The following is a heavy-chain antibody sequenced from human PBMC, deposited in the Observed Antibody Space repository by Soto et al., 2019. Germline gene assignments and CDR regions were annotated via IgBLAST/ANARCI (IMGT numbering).Heavy chain of an antibody. V-gene: IGHV4-31*03. J-gene: IGHJ5*02. Sequence: SETLSLTCTVSGASISFGGYYWSWIRQHPGKGLEWIGYSHPSGSTYYNPSLKSRIIISVDTSKNYFSLKLSSVTAADTAVYYCARGLPLGGGRLTNWFDPWGQGTLVTVSS. CDR3: ARGLPLGGGRLTNWFDP. CDR1: GASISFGGYY. D-gene: IGHD3-10*01. CDR2: SHPSGST.